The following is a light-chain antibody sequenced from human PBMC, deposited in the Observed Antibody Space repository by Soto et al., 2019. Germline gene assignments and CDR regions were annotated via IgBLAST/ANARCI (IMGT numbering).Light chain of an antibody. Sequence: DIVMTQSPLSLPVTPGEPASISCRSSQSLLHSNGYNYLDWYLQKPGQSPQLLIYAGSNRASGVPDRFSGSGSATDFTLKISRVEAEDVGTYYCMHAVQTPRTCGPGTKLEIK. V-gene: IGKV2-28*01. CDR1: QSLLHSNGYNY. J-gene: IGKJ2*01. CDR3: MHAVQTPRT. CDR2: AGS.